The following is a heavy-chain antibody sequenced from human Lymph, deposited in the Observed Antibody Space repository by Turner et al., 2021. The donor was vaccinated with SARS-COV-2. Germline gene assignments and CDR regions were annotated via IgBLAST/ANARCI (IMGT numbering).Heavy chain of an antibody. J-gene: IGHJ4*02. CDR3: ARSLDLQSRVRGGEPFDY. CDR1: GYTFTGDY. CDR2: SNPNSAGI. D-gene: IGHD3-10*01. V-gene: IGHV1-2*02. Sequence: QLQLLQTGPEVKMPGACVTVSCQASGYTFTGDYMHLVRQAPGQGREWMGWSNPNSAGINSAQKFRCRVTMTRDTSISTAYMELSRLRSDDTAVYYCARSLDLQSRVRGGEPFDYWGQGTLVTVSS.